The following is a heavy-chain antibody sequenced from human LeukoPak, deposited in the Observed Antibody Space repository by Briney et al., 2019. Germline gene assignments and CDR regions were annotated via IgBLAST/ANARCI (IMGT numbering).Heavy chain of an antibody. J-gene: IGHJ3*02. V-gene: IGHV1-2*02. D-gene: IGHD2-2*01. CDR3: ATTRRHCSRVGRHDAFDI. Sequence: ASVKVSCKASGYPFIGYYMHWVRQAPGQGLELMGWMNPISGDTKYEQRFQGRVTMTRDTSITTAYMELSGLRSDDTAVYYCATTRRHCSRVGRHDAFDIWGQGTMVTVSS. CDR2: MNPISGDT. CDR1: GYPFIGYY.